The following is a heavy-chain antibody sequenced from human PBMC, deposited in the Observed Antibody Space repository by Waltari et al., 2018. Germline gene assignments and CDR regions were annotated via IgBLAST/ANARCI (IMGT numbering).Heavy chain of an antibody. CDR3: ARWQLVDY. J-gene: IGHJ4*02. CDR2: INPSGGST. V-gene: IGHV1-46*01. CDR1: GYTFTSYY. Sequence: QVQLVQSGAEVKKPGASVKVSCKESGYTFTSYYMNWVRQAPGQGLEWMGIINPSGGSTSYAQKFRVRVHMTRDTSTSTVYMELSSVRSEATAVSYCARWQLVDYWGQGTLVTVSS. D-gene: IGHD6-13*01.